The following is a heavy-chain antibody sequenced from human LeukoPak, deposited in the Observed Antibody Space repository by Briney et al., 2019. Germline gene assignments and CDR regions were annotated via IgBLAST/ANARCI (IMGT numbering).Heavy chain of an antibody. J-gene: IGHJ4*02. V-gene: IGHV1-46*01. CDR2: INPSGGTT. CDR1: GYTFTRYH. Sequence: ASVKVSCKASGYTFTRYHMHWVRQAPGQGLEWMGIINPSGGTTNYAQKFRGRVTMTRDMSTSTAYMELRSLRSDDTAVYYCARINYRPIIKFFDFWGQGTLVTVSS. D-gene: IGHD4-11*01. CDR3: ARINYRPIIKFFDF.